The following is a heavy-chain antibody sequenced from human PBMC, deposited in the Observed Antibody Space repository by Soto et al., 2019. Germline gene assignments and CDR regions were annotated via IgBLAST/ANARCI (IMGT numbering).Heavy chain of an antibody. D-gene: IGHD6-13*01. J-gene: IGHJ4*02. Sequence: PSETLCLTCTVSGGSISSSSYYWGWLRQPPGKGLEWIGNIYYRGSTYYNPSLKSRVTISVDTSRNQFSLRLSSVTAADTAVFYCARQIAATAHFDYWGQGILVTVSS. CDR2: IYYRGST. V-gene: IGHV4-39*01. CDR3: ARQIAATAHFDY. CDR1: GGSISSSSYY.